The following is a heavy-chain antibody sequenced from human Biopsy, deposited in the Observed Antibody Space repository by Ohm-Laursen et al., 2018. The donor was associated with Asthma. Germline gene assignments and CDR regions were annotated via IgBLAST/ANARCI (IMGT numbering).Heavy chain of an antibody. J-gene: IGHJ3*01. V-gene: IGHV1-3*01. D-gene: IGHD3-9*01. Sequence: SSVKVSCKASGYTFISYAIHWVRQAPGQRLEWMGWINAGNGNTKYSQKFQGRVTITRGTSASTAYMDLRSLRSEDTAMYYCARTYCDFLTGQVNDAFALWGQGTMVTVSS. CDR1: GYTFISYA. CDR2: INAGNGNT. CDR3: ARTYCDFLTGQVNDAFAL.